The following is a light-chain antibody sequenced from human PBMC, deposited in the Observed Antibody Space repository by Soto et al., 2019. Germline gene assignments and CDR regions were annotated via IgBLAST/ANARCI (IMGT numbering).Light chain of an antibody. CDR1: QSVTNSY. CDR2: GAT. CDR3: QQYGSSPIT. Sequence: EIVLTQSPDTLSLSPGERATLSCRASQSVTNSYLAWYQQKPAQAPRLLIHGATSRATGIPDRFSGSGSGTDFTLTISRLEPEDFAVYYCQQYGSSPITFGQGILLEMK. J-gene: IGKJ5*01. V-gene: IGKV3-20*01.